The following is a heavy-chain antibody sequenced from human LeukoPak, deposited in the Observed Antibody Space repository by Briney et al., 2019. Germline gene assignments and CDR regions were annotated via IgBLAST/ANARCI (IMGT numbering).Heavy chain of an antibody. J-gene: IGHJ4*02. D-gene: IGHD3-22*01. CDR3: AKVGDYYDSSGAFFDY. CDR2: ISYDGSNK. V-gene: IGHV3-30*04. CDR1: GFTFSSYA. Sequence: GGSLRLSCAASGFTFSSYAMHWVRQAPGKGLEWVTIISYDGSNKYYADSVKGRFTISRDNSKNTLYLQMNSLRTEDTAVYYCAKVGDYYDSSGAFFDYWGQGTLVTVSS.